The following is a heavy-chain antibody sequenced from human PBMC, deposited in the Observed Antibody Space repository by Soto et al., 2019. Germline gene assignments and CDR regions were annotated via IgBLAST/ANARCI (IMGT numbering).Heavy chain of an antibody. CDR1: GYTFNTYG. J-gene: IGHJ5*02. V-gene: IGHV1-18*01. CDR2: IGTHNGDT. Sequence: ASVKVSCKASGYTFNTYGFSWVRQAPGQGLEWVGWIGTHNGDTTYAQKFQGRVTMTIDTSTTTSYMVLRSLTSDDTAMYFCARDWRGAEGFDPWGQGTLVTVS. CDR3: ARDWRGAEGFDP. D-gene: IGHD3-3*01.